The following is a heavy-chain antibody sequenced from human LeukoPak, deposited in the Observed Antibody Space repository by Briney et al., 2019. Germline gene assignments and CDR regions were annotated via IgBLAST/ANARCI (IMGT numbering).Heavy chain of an antibody. Sequence: GGSLRLSCAASGVTFSSYSMNWVRQAPGKGREWVSYTSSSSSTISYADSVKGRFTISRDNAKNSLYLQMNSLRDEDTAVYYCARVAGATFYDLIVYWGQGTLVTVSS. CDR2: TSSSSSTI. D-gene: IGHD2/OR15-2a*01. J-gene: IGHJ4*02. V-gene: IGHV3-48*02. CDR3: ARVAGATFYDLIVY. CDR1: GVTFSSYS.